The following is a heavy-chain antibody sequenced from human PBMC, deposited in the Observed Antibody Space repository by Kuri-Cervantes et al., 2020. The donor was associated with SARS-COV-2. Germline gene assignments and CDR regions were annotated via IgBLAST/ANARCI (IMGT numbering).Heavy chain of an antibody. Sequence: LRLSCTVSGGSISSGSYYRSWIRQPAGKELEWIGRIYTSGSTNYNPSLKSRVTISVDTSKNQFSLKLSSVTAADTAVYYCARVGAVVPAATYYFDYWGPGNPGHRLL. D-gene: IGHD2-2*01. J-gene: IGHJ4*02. CDR1: GGSISSGSYY. CDR3: ARVGAVVPAATYYFDY. CDR2: IYTSGST. V-gene: IGHV4-61*02.